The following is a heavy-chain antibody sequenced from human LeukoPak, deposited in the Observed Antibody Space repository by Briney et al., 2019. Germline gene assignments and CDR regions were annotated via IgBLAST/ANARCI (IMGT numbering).Heavy chain of an antibody. J-gene: IGHJ4*02. V-gene: IGHV4-39*01. CDR3: ARRVGATILDY. CDR1: GGSISSYY. CDR2: IYYSGST. Sequence: SETLSLTCTVSGGSISSYYWGWIRQPPGKGLEWIGSIYYSGSTYYNPSLRSRVTISVDTSENQFSLKLSSVTAADTAVYYCARRVGATILDYWGQGTLVTVSS. D-gene: IGHD1-26*01.